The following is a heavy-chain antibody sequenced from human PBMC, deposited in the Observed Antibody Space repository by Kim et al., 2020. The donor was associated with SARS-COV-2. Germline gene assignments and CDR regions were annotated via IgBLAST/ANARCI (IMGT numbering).Heavy chain of an antibody. D-gene: IGHD3-10*01. J-gene: IGHJ6*02. CDR3: ARSYGSGGRGMDV. V-gene: IGHV4-39*01. Sequence: YNPSLESRVTISVDMTKNQFSLKLSSVTAADTAVYYCARSYGSGGRGMDVWGQGTTVTVSS.